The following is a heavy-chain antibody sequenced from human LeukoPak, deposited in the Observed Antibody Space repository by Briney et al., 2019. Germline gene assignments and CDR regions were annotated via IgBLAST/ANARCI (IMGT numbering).Heavy chain of an antibody. CDR1: GYTSTNYG. D-gene: IGHD2/OR15-2a*01. CDR2: ISAYNGNT. CDR3: ARDGKGTFFAGGPKDY. V-gene: IGHV1-18*01. Sequence: ASVKVSCKASGYTSTNYGISWVRQAPGQGLEWMGWISAYNGNTNYAQKLQGRVTMTTDTSTSTAYMELRSLRSDDTAVYYCARDGKGTFFAGGPKDYWGQGTLVTVSS. J-gene: IGHJ4*02.